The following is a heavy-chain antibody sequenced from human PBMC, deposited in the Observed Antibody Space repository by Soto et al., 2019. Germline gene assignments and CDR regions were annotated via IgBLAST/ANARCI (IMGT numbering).Heavy chain of an antibody. V-gene: IGHV4-31*03. D-gene: IGHD3-22*01. J-gene: IGHJ4*02. CDR2: IYYSGST. CDR1: GGSISSGGYY. Sequence: SETLSLTCTVSGGSISSGGYYWSWIRQHPGKGLEWIGYIYYSGSTYYNPSLKSRVTISVDTSKNQFSLTLSSVTAADTAVYYRARAPNYYDSSGTILTFDYWGQGTLVIVS. CDR3: ARAPNYYDSSGTILTFDY.